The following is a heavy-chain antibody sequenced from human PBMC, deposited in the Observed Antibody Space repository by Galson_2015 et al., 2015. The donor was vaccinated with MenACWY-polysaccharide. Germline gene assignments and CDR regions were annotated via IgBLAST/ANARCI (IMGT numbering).Heavy chain of an antibody. D-gene: IGHD4-17*01. CDR1: GFTFTASG. V-gene: IGHV3-30*03. CDR3: ATVTGDYARGSLDK. CDR2: ISYDGIHK. J-gene: IGHJ4*02. Sequence: SLRLSCAASGFTFTASGMHWVRQAPGKGLEWVAVISYDGIHKHYTNSVRGRFTISRDNSKNTLFLQINSLRAEDTAVYYCATVTGDYARGSLDKWGQGTLVTVSS.